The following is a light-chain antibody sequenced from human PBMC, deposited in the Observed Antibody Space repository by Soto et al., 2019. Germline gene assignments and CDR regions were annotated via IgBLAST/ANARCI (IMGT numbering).Light chain of an antibody. Sequence: QLVLAQPPSASGTPGQRVTISCSGSSSNIGSNTVNWYQHLPGTAPRLLIYSNNQRPSGVPDRFSGSKSGTSASLAISGLQSEDEADYYCATWDDSLNGVLFGGGTKVTVL. CDR1: SSNIGSNT. V-gene: IGLV1-44*01. J-gene: IGLJ2*01. CDR3: ATWDDSLNGVL. CDR2: SNN.